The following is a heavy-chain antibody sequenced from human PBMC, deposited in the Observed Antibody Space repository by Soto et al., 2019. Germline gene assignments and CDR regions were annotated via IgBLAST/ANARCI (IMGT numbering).Heavy chain of an antibody. V-gene: IGHV3-23*04. J-gene: IGHJ4*02. CDR1: GFTFSSYD. D-gene: IGHD3-10*01. CDR2: ISGSGGST. CDR3: AKLGSTYYYGSGVDY. Sequence: EVQLVESGGGLVQPGGSLRLSCAASGFTFSSYDMHWVRQATGKGLEWVSAISGSGGSTYYADSVKGRFTISRDNSKNTLYLQMNSLRAEDTAVYYCAKLGSTYYYGSGVDYWGQGTLVTVSS.